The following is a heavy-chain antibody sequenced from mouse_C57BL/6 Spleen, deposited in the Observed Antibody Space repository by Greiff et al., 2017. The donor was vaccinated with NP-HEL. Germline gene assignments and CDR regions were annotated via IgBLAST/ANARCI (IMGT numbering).Heavy chain of an antibody. CDR3: AQSWYFDG. CDR1: GYTFTDYN. V-gene: IGHV1-22*01. Sequence: EVQLQQSGPELVKPGASVTMSCKASGYTFTDYNMHWVKQSHGKSLEWIGYINPNNGGTSYNQTFKGKATLTVNTSSLTAYMQLSSLTAEDSAVYYCAQSWYFDGWGTGTTVTVSS. J-gene: IGHJ1*03. CDR2: INPNNGGT.